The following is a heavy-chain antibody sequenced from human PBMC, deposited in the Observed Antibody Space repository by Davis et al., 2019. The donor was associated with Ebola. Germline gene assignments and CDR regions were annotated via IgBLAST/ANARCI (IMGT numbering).Heavy chain of an antibody. CDR1: GFTFSNHA. Sequence: PGGSLRLSCAASGFTFSNHAMSWVRRTPGKGLEWVSTVSSAGDPYYTDSVTARFTISRDNSKSTPYLQMTSLSAEDAAVYFCAKDPSGDWGYFDNWGPGTLVTVSS. CDR3: AKDPSGDWGYFDN. J-gene: IGHJ4*02. CDR2: VSSAGDP. D-gene: IGHD7-27*01. V-gene: IGHV3-23*01.